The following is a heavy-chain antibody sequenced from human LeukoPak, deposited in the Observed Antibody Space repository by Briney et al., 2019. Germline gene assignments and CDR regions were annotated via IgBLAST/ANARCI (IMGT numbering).Heavy chain of an antibody. J-gene: IGHJ6*03. V-gene: IGHV3-30*03. CDR2: ISYDGSNK. Sequence: PGGSLRLSCAASGFTFSSYGMHWVRQAPGKGLEWVAVISYDGSNKYYADSVKGRFTISRDNSKNTLYLQMNSLRAEDTAVYYCASNSNNYYYYMDVWGKGTTVTVSS. CDR3: ASNSNNYYYYMDV. D-gene: IGHD4-11*01. CDR1: GFTFSSYG.